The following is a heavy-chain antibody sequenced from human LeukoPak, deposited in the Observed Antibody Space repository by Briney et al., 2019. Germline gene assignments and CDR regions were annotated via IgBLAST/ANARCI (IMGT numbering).Heavy chain of an antibody. CDR1: GFTFSSYA. V-gene: IGHV3-30*04. D-gene: IGHD4/OR15-4a*01. CDR3: ARNPRDDYYFDY. Sequence: GGSLRLSCAASGFTFSSYAMSWVRQAPGKGLEWVAFISDNEKRKYYTDSVKGRFTISRDNSRNTLSLQMNSLRGEDTAVYYCARNPRDDYYFDYWGQGTLVTVSS. CDR2: ISDNEKRK. J-gene: IGHJ4*02.